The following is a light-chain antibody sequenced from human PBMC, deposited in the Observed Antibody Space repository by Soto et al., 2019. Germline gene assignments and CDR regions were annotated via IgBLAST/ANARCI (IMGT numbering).Light chain of an antibody. J-gene: IGKJ1*01. CDR1: QSISSY. V-gene: IGKV1-39*01. CDR3: QQSYSTPRT. CDR2: AAS. Sequence: DIQMTQSPSSLSASVGDRVTITCRASQSISSYLNWYQQKPGKAPKLLIYAASSLQSGVPSRFSRRGSGKDFTLTISSLQPEDFANHYCQQSYSTPRTFGQGTKVEIK.